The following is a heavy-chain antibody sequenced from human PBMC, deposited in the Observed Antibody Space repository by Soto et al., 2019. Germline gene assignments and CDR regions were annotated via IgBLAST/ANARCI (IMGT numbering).Heavy chain of an antibody. J-gene: IGHJ4*02. CDR1: GFTFSSYG. CDR3: AKDLAY. V-gene: IGHV3-30*18. CDR2: ISYDGSNK. D-gene: IGHD3-3*02. Sequence: GGSLRLSCAASGFTFSSYGMHWVRQAPGKGLEWVAVISYDGSNKYYADSVRGRFTISRDNSKNTLYLQMNSLRAEDTAVYYCAKDLAYWGQGNLVTVSS.